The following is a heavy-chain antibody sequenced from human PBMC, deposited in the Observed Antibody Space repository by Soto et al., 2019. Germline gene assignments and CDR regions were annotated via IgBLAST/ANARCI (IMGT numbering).Heavy chain of an antibody. CDR1: GFTFSTYA. V-gene: IGHV3-23*01. CDR2: ISTSVGST. J-gene: IGHJ4*02. CDR3: SKGGQSYGY. D-gene: IGHD3-10*01. Sequence: EVQLLESGGGSVQPGGSLRLSCAASGFTFSTYAMSWVRQAPGKGLEWVSAISTSVGSTYYTDSVKGRFTISRDNSKNTRYLQMNSLRAEDTVVYYCSKGGQSYGYWGQGTLVTVSS.